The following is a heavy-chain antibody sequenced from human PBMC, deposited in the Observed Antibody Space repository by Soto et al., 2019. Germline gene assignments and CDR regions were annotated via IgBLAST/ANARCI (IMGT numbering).Heavy chain of an antibody. CDR1: GFTFSSYH. CDR3: ARIGSWALNFDY. D-gene: IGHD6-13*01. Sequence: QVQLVESGGGVVQPGRSLRLSCAASGFTFSSYHMHWVRQAPGKGLEWVAVIWNDGSNKYYADSVKGRFTISRDNSKTTLWLQMNSLRVEDTAVYYCARIGSWALNFDYWGQGTLVNGSS. V-gene: IGHV3-33*01. J-gene: IGHJ4*02. CDR2: IWNDGSNK.